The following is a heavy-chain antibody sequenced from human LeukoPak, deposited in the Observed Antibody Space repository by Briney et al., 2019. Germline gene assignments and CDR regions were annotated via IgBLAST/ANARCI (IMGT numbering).Heavy chain of an antibody. CDR3: AADLYSSSWYSSGFNDAFDI. J-gene: IGHJ3*02. Sequence: ASVKVSCKASGYTFTSYGISWVRQAPGQGLEWMGWISAYNGNTNYAQKLQGRVTMTTDTSTSTAYMELRSLRSDDTAVYYCAADLYSSSWYSSGFNDAFDIWGQGTMVTVSS. CDR1: GYTFTSYG. V-gene: IGHV1-18*01. D-gene: IGHD6-13*01. CDR2: ISAYNGNT.